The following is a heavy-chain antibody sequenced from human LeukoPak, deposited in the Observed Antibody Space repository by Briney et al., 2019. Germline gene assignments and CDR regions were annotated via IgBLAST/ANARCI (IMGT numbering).Heavy chain of an antibody. CDR3: ARTYGMATIDY. Sequence: GGSLRLSCAASGFTFSDYYMSWIRQAPGKGLEWVSYISSSGSTIYYADSVKGRFTISRDNAKNSLFLQMNALRAEDTAVYYGARTYGMATIDYWGQGTLVTVSS. CDR1: GFTFSDYY. V-gene: IGHV3-11*04. D-gene: IGHD5-24*01. J-gene: IGHJ4*02. CDR2: ISSSGSTI.